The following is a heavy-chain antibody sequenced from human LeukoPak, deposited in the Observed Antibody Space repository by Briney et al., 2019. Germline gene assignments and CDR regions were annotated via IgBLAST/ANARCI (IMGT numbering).Heavy chain of an antibody. CDR1: GFTFSSYS. Sequence: GGSLRLSCAASGFTFSSYSMNWVRQAPGKGLEWVSSISSSSSYIYYADSVKGRLTISRDNAKNSLYLQMNSLRAEDTAVYYCARDRLNGRRFDPWGQGTLVTVSS. J-gene: IGHJ5*02. CDR2: ISSSSSYI. D-gene: IGHD2-15*01. CDR3: ARDRLNGRRFDP. V-gene: IGHV3-21*01.